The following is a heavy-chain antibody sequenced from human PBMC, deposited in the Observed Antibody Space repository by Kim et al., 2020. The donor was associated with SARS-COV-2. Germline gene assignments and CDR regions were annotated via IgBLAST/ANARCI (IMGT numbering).Heavy chain of an antibody. V-gene: IGHV1-18*01. D-gene: IGHD2-2*01. Sequence: ASVKVSCKASGDIFTNYGFIWVRQAPGQGLEWMGWISAYSGEKNYAPRFQGRIVMTTETSTTTVYMELSSLTYDDTAVYYCSRDRTNIWDVGYWGQGTLV. CDR3: SRDRTNIWDVGY. CDR2: ISAYSGEK. J-gene: IGHJ1*01. CDR1: GDIFTNYG.